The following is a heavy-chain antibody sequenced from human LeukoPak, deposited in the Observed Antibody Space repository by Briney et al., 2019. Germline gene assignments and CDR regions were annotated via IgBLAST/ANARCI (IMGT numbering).Heavy chain of an antibody. J-gene: IGHJ6*03. V-gene: IGHV3-23*01. CDR1: GFTFSNAW. Sequence: GGSLRLSCAASGFTFSNAWMSWVRQAPGKGLEWVSAISGSGGSTYYADSVKGRFTISRDNSKNTLYLQMNSLRAEDTAVYYCAKALRGYYYYYMDVWGKGTTVTVSS. CDR3: AKALRGYYYYYMDV. CDR2: ISGSGGST.